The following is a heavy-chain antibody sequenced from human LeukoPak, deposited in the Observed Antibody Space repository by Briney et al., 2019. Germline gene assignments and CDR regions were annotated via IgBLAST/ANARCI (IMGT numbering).Heavy chain of an antibody. D-gene: IGHD1-1*01. Sequence: PSETLSLTCTVSGGSISSYYWSWIRQPPGKGLEWIGYIYYSGSTNYNPSLKSRVTISVDTSKNQFSLKLSSVTAADTAVYYCAKLGTGTWFDPWGQGTLVTVSS. V-gene: IGHV4-59*01. CDR3: AKLGTGTWFDP. CDR2: IYYSGST. CDR1: GGSISSYY. J-gene: IGHJ5*02.